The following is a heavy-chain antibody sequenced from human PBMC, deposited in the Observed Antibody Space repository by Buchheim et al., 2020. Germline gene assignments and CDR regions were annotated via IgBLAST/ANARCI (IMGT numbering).Heavy chain of an antibody. CDR3: ARDTSSPARADW. CDR2: IYGNDDP. J-gene: IGHJ4*02. CDR1: GFSVSSNY. V-gene: IGHV3-66*01. D-gene: IGHD3/OR15-3a*01. Sequence: EEKLVESGGGLVQPGGSLRLSCAASGFSVSSNYMNWVRQPPGKGLEWVSLIYGNDDPKYTDSAKGRFTISRDDSQNIVFPHMNRLRVEDTAVYYCARDTSSPARADWWGRGTL.